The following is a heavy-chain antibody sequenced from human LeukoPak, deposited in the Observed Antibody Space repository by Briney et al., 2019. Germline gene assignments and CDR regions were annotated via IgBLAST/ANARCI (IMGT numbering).Heavy chain of an antibody. Sequence: GGSLRLSCAASGFTFRNYWMHWVRQGPGKELVWISRINSDGSSTSYADSVKGRFTISRDNPKNTLYLQMNSLRAEDTAVYYCARGGFGGYDSNFDYWGQGTLVTVSS. V-gene: IGHV3-74*01. CDR2: INSDGSST. CDR1: GFTFRNYW. D-gene: IGHD5-12*01. J-gene: IGHJ4*02. CDR3: ARGGFGGYDSNFDY.